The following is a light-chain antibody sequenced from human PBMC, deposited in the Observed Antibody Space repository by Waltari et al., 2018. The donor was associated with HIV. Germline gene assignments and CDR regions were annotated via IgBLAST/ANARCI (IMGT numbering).Light chain of an antibody. CDR3: QQYDTYRT. Sequence: IQMTQSTAPLSASVGDSVTITCRASHNISKSLAWYQQKPGKAPNLLIYKASSLGTGVPSRFSGAGVATEFTLTINSLQPDDFTVYYCQQYDTYRTFGQGTKVEI. V-gene: IGKV1-5*03. J-gene: IGKJ1*01. CDR1: HNISKS. CDR2: KAS.